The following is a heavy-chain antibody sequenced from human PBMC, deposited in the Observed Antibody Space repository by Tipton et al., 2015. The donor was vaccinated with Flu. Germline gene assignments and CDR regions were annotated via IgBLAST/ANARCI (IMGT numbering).Heavy chain of an antibody. J-gene: IGHJ4*02. Sequence: SCTVSGGSVSSGSYYWSWIRQPPGKGLEWIGYIYYSGSANYNPSLKSRVTISVDTSKNQFSLKLSSVTAADTAVYYCARGDFWSGYYVDYWGQGTLVTVSS. V-gene: IGHV4-61*01. CDR2: IYYSGSA. CDR3: ARGDFWSGYYVDY. CDR1: GGSVSSGSYY. D-gene: IGHD3-3*01.